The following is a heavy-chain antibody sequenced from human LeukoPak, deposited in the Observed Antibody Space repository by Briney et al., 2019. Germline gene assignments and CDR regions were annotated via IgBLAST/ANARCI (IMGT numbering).Heavy chain of an antibody. CDR3: ARHRSPTSSSFFDS. CDR1: GVSFSGYY. D-gene: IGHD6-6*01. CDR2: INHSGST. J-gene: IGHJ5*01. Sequence: SGTLSLTCAVYGVSFSGYYLSWIRQPPGKGLEWVGEINHSGSTNYNPSLKSRVTILADTSKNQFSLNLSSVTAADTDVYYCARHRSPTSSSFFDSWGQGTLVSVSS. V-gene: IGHV4-34*01.